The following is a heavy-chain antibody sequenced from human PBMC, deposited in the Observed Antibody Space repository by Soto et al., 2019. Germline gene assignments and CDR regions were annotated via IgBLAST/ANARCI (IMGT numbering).Heavy chain of an antibody. Sequence: QVQLVESGGGVVQPGRSLTLSCAVTGLTFNTYSMHWVRQSPGKGLEWVAAISYDGNVKHYADSVKGRFTIARDNSENTLYLHLNSLRSEDSAVYYCAGSKGFYYALDVWDQGTTGTVSS. CDR1: GLTFNTYS. J-gene: IGHJ6*02. CDR2: ISYDGNVK. CDR3: AGSKGFYYALDV. V-gene: IGHV3-30-3*01.